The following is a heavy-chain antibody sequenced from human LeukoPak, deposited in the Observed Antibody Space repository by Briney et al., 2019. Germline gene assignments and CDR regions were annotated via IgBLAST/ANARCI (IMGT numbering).Heavy chain of an antibody. CDR1: GYSFTSYW. J-gene: IGHJ5*02. CDR3: ARHQDAYDFWSGYSSAHWFDP. D-gene: IGHD3-3*01. CDR2: IYPGDSDT. V-gene: IGHV5-51*01. Sequence: GESLKISCKGSGYSFTSYWIGWVRQMPGKGLEWMGIIYPGDSDTRYSPSFQGQVTISADKSISTAYLQWSSLKASDTAMYYCARHQDAYDFWSGYSSAHWFDPWGQGTLVTVSS.